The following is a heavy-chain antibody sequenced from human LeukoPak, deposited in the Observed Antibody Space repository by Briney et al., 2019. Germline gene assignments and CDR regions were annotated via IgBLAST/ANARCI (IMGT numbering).Heavy chain of an antibody. Sequence: GRSLRLSCAASGFTFSSYGMQWVRQAPGKGLEWVAFIRYDGSNKYYADSVKGRFTISRDKSKNTLYLQMNSLRAEDTAVYYCAKGDTTWELPHDYWGQGTLVTVSS. CDR3: AKGDTTWELPHDY. J-gene: IGHJ4*02. CDR1: GFTFSSYG. V-gene: IGHV3-30*02. CDR2: IRYDGSNK. D-gene: IGHD1-26*01.